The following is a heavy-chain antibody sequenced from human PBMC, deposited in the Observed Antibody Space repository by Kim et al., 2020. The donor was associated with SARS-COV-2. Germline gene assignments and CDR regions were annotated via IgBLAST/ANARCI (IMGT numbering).Heavy chain of an antibody. V-gene: IGHV4-34*01. J-gene: IGHJ4*02. CDR3: ARAGAVVGPGSVDY. Sequence: SETLSLTCAVYGGSFSGYYWSWIRQPPGKGLEWIGEINHSGSTNYNPSLKSRVTISVDTAKNQFPLKLSSVTAGDTAVYYCARAGAVVGPGSVDYWGQGTMVTVSS. CDR2: INHSGST. D-gene: IGHD3-10*01. CDR1: GGSFSGYY.